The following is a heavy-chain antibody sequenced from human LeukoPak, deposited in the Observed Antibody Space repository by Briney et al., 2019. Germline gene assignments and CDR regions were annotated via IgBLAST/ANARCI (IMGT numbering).Heavy chain of an antibody. Sequence: GGSLRLSCAASGFTFSSYWMSWVRQAPGKGLEWVANIKQDGSEKYYVDSVKGRFTISRDNSKNTLYLQMNSLRAEDTAVYYCAKGWFGELYAFDIWGQGTMVTVSS. CDR1: GFTFSSYW. CDR3: AKGWFGELYAFDI. D-gene: IGHD3-10*01. J-gene: IGHJ3*02. V-gene: IGHV3-7*03. CDR2: IKQDGSEK.